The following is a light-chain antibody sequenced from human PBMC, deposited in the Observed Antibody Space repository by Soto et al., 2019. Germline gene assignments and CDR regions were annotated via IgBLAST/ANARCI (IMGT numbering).Light chain of an antibody. J-gene: IGKJ1*01. CDR1: QSISSW. CDR3: QQYNSYSPWT. V-gene: IGKV1-5*03. CDR2: KAS. Sequence: DIPMTQSPSTLSASVGDRVTITCRASQSISSWLAWYQQKPGKAPKLLIYKASSIESGIPSRFSGSGSGTEFTLTISSLQPDDFATYYCQQYNSYSPWTFGQGTKVEIK.